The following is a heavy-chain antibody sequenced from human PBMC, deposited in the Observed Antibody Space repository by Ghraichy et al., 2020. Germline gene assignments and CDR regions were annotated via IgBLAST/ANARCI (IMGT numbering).Heavy chain of an antibody. V-gene: IGHV4-34*01. CDR2: IHPGGST. CDR3: ARGEDVAKSGRDY. CDR1: GGSVSGHY. Sequence: SQTLSLTCGVFGGSVSGHYWTWIRQSPGKGLDWIGEIHPGGSTHYNPSLKSRVIMSLDTSKNQFSLKLSSVTAAVTACYYCARGEDVAKSGRDYWGQGTLVTVSS. J-gene: IGHJ4*02. D-gene: IGHD2-15*01.